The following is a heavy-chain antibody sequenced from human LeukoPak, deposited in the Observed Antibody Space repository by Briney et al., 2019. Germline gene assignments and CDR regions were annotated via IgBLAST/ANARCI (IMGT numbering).Heavy chain of an antibody. CDR2: IYTSGST. V-gene: IGHV4-61*02. J-gene: IGHJ5*02. Sequence: PSQTLSLTCTVSGGSISSGSYYWSWIRQPAGKGLEWIGRIYTSGSTNYNPSLKSRVTISVDTSKNQFSPKLSSVTAADTAVYYCATSYYGSGSYWFPFDPWGQGTLVTVSS. CDR1: GGSISSGSYY. CDR3: ATSYYGSGSYWFPFDP. D-gene: IGHD3-10*01.